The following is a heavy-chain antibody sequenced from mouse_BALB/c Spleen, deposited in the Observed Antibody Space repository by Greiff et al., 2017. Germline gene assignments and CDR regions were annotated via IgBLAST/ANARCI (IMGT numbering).Heavy chain of an antibody. J-gene: IGHJ4*01. CDR2: ISSGGST. V-gene: IGHV5-6-5*01. D-gene: IGHD2-4*01. CDR1: GFTFSSYA. Sequence: EVMLVESGGGLVKPGGSLKLSCAASGFTFSSYAMSWVRQTPEKRLEWVASISSGGSTYYPDSVKGRFTISRENARNILYLQMSSLRSEDTAMYYCARIYYDYDGAMDYWGQGTSVTVSS. CDR3: ARIYYDYDGAMDY.